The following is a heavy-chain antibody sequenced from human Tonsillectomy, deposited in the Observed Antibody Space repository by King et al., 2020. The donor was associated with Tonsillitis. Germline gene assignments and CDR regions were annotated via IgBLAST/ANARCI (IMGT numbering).Heavy chain of an antibody. CDR3: AREDYSTSSFDY. CDR2: ISTSGITI. CDR1: GFTFSDYY. J-gene: IGHJ4*02. Sequence: VQLVESGGGLVKPGGSLRLSCAASGFTFSDYYINWIRQAPGAGLEWISYISTSGITIYYSDSVKGRFPISRDNAKNSTYLHLTSLRAEDTAVYYCAREDYSTSSFDYWGQGTQVTVSS. V-gene: IGHV3-11*01. D-gene: IGHD6-6*01.